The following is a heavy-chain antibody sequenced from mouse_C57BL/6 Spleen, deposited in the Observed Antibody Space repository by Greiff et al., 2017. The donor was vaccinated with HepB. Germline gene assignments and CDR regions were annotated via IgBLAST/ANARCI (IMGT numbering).Heavy chain of an antibody. D-gene: IGHD2-4*01. CDR3: ARSLYDYDAGFAY. V-gene: IGHV1-64*01. J-gene: IGHJ3*01. CDR2: IHPNSGST. CDR1: GYTFTSYW. Sequence: QVQLQQPGAELVKPGASVKLSCKASGYTFTSYWMHWVKQRPGQGLEWIGMIHPNSGSTNYNEKFKSKATLTVDKSSSTAYMQLSSLTSEDSAVYDCARSLYDYDAGFAYWGQGTLVTVSA.